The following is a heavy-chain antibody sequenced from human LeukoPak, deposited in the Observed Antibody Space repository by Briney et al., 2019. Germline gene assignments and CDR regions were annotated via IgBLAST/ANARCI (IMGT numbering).Heavy chain of an antibody. Sequence: SETLSLTCTVSGGSISSSSYYWGWIRQPPGKGLEWIGYIYYSGSTNYNPSLKSRVTISVDTSKIQFSLKLNCVTAADTALYYCARRLAVTGRYYFDYWGQGALVTVSS. J-gene: IGHJ4*02. CDR3: ARRLAVTGRYYFDY. CDR1: GGSISSSSYY. CDR2: IYYSGST. V-gene: IGHV4-61*05. D-gene: IGHD6-19*01.